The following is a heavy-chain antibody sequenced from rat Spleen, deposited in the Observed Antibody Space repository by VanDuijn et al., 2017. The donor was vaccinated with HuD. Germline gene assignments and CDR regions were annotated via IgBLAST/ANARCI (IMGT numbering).Heavy chain of an antibody. CDR1: GFSLTSNG. D-gene: IGHD1-12*02. CDR2: ISTGGNT. J-gene: IGHJ3*01. V-gene: IGHV2S12*01. CDR3: ARGSYDGSYYYPFAY. Sequence: QVQLKESGPGLVQPSQTLSLTCTVSGFSLTSNGVSWVRQPPGKGLEWIAAISTGGNTYYNSGLKSRLGISRDTSKSQVFLKINSVQTDDTAMYYCARGSYDGSYYYPFAYWGQGTLVTVSS.